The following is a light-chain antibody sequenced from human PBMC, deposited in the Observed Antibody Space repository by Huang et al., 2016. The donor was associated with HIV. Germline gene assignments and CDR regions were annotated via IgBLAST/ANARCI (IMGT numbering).Light chain of an antibody. CDR1: QSVSNY. CDR2: EAS. Sequence: EIVLTQSPATLSLSPGERATLSCRASQSVSNYLAWYQQKPGQAPRLLIYEASNRATGIPARFSCSGSGTDFTLTISSLEPEDFAVYYCQQRSNWPPMYTFGQGTKLEIK. CDR3: QQRSNWPPMYT. V-gene: IGKV3-11*01. J-gene: IGKJ2*01.